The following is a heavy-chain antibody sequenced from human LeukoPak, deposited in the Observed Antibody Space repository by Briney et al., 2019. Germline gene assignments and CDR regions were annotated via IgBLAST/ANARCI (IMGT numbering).Heavy chain of an antibody. CDR2: INPSGGST. CDR1: GYTFTSYY. Sequence: ASVKVSCKASGYTFTSYYMHWVRQAPGQGLEWMGIINPSGGSTSYAQKFQGRVTMTTDTSTSTAYMELRSLRSDDTAVYYCARDQLSRGVWFDPWGQGTLVTVSS. CDR3: ARDQLSRGVWFDP. V-gene: IGHV1-46*01. J-gene: IGHJ5*02. D-gene: IGHD1-1*01.